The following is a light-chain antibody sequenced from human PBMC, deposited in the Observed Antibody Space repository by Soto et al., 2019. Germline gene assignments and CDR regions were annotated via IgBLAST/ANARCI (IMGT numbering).Light chain of an antibody. CDR2: YTS. V-gene: IGKV4-1*01. CDR3: QQYYSTPPT. Sequence: DIVMTQSPDSLAVSLGERATINCKSSQSVLYSSNDKNYLAWYQQRPGQPPKLLIYYTSTRESGVPDRFSGRGSGTDFTLTISSLQAEDVAVYYCQQYYSTPPTFGQGTKVEIK. CDR1: QSVLYSSNDKNY. J-gene: IGKJ1*01.